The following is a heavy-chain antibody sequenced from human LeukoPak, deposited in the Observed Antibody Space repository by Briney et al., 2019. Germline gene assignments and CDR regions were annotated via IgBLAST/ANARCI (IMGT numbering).Heavy chain of an antibody. V-gene: IGHV1-18*01. CDR3: AREIVLMVYAEHYYYYMDV. CDR2: ISAYKGNT. CDR1: GYTFTSYG. J-gene: IGHJ6*03. Sequence: ASVKVSCKASGYTFTSYGINWVRQAPGQGLEWMGWISAYKGNTNYAQKVQGRVTLTTDTSTSTAYMELRSLRSDDTAVYYCAREIVLMVYAEHYYYYMDVWGKGTTVTVSS. D-gene: IGHD2-8*01.